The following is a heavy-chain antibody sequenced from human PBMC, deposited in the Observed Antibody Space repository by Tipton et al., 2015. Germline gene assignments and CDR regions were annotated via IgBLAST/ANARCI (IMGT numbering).Heavy chain of an antibody. V-gene: IGHV4-39*01. D-gene: IGHD3-3*02. CDR3: ARRVSIFGGPWFDP. CDR2: VDPFGNT. Sequence: TLSLTCTVSRGSIHVSDDYWDWIRQPPGKGLEWIGTVDPFGNTDYNPSLKSRVTISVDTSENKFSLRLDSVTAADTAVYFCARRVSIFGGPWFDPWGQGTLVTVSS. CDR1: RGSIHVSDDY. J-gene: IGHJ5*02.